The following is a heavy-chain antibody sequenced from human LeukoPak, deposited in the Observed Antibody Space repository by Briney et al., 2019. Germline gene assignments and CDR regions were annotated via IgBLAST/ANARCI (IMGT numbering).Heavy chain of an antibody. Sequence: SETLSLTCTVSGGSFASYYWSWIRQPPGKGLEWIGYIYTSGNTNYNPSLKSRVTLSVDTSKNQFSLRLGSVTAADTAVYYCARLLETHYLDVWGKGTTVTVSS. J-gene: IGHJ6*03. CDR2: IYTSGNT. V-gene: IGHV4-4*09. CDR3: ARLLETHYLDV. D-gene: IGHD5-24*01. CDR1: GGSFASYY.